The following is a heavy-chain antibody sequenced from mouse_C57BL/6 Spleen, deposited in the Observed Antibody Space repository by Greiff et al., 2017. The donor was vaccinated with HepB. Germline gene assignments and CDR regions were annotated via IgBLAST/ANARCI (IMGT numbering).Heavy chain of an antibody. CDR3: ARSRDYYGPRYFDV. Sequence: QVQLKQSGPELVKPGASVKISCKASGYAFSSSWMNWVKQRPGKGLEWIGRIYPGDGDTNYNGKFKGKATLTADKSSSTAYMQLSSLTSEDSAVYFCARSRDYYGPRYFDVWGTGTTVTVSS. CDR2: IYPGDGDT. V-gene: IGHV1-82*01. CDR1: GYAFSSSW. D-gene: IGHD1-1*01. J-gene: IGHJ1*03.